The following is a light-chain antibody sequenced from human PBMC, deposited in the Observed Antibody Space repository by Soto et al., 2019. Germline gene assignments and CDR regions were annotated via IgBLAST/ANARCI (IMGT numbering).Light chain of an antibody. CDR2: EVS. CDR1: SSDVGNYKY. J-gene: IGLJ1*01. Sequence: QSALTQPPSVSGAPGQRVTMSCTGSSSDVGNYKYVSWYQQHPGKAPKLMIYEVSNRPSGVSNRFSGSKSGNTASLTISGLQAEDETDYYCFSYTSSGTYVFGTGTKLTVL. CDR3: FSYTSSGTYV. V-gene: IGLV2-14*01.